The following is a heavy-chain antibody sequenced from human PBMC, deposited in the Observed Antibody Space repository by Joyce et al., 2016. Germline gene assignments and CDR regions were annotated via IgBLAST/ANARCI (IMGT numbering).Heavy chain of an antibody. D-gene: IGHD6-6*01. CDR3: ASDGAGRPIGSCDY. J-gene: IGHJ4*02. CDR2: IKPDSGST. V-gene: IGHV1-2*02. Sequence: VQLVQSGAEVRKPGASVKVSCRASGYIFTGFYIHWVRQAPGQGPEWMGWIKPDSGSTNYSQQFRGRVTMTRDSSISTTYLQLNRLISEDTALNYCASDGAGRPIGSCDYWGQGTLVSVSS. CDR1: GYIFTGFY.